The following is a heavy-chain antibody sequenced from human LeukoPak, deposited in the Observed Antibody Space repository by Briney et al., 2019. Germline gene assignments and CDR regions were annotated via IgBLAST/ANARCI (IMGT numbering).Heavy chain of an antibody. CDR3: ASDGNTPMAYGDYVLDY. Sequence: SGGSLRHSCAASGFTFSKYEINWVRQAAGEGREWMSYISERGGNIYYADSLKGRFTITRDNAKNLMYLQMNSLSVEDTAAYYCASDGNTPMAYGDYVLDYWGQGTLVTVSS. D-gene: IGHD4-17*01. CDR2: ISERGGNI. J-gene: IGHJ4*02. V-gene: IGHV3-48*03. CDR1: GFTFSKYE.